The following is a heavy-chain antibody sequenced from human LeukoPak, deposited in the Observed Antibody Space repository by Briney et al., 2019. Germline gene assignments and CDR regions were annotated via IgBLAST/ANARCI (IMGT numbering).Heavy chain of an antibody. D-gene: IGHD3-3*01. CDR3: ARQAEWSWGTYYFDY. CDR1: GFTFSSYG. J-gene: IGHJ4*02. CDR2: ISSSGSTI. Sequence: PGGSLRLSCAASGFTFSSYGMNWVRQAPGKGLEWVSYISSSGSTIYYADSVKGRFTISRDNAKNSLYLQMNSLRAEDTAVYYCARQAEWSWGTYYFDYWGQGTLVTVSS. V-gene: IGHV3-48*04.